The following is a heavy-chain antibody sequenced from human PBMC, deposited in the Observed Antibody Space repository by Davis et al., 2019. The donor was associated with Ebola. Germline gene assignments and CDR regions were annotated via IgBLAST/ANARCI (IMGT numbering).Heavy chain of an antibody. V-gene: IGHV3-73*01. D-gene: IGHD3-9*01. CDR3: AKAWLRYFDWSLGNYFDY. Sequence: GGSLRLSCAASGFTFSGSAMHWVRQASGKGLEWVGRIRSKANSYATAYAASVKGRFTISRDDSKNTAYLQMNSLRAEDTAVYYCAKAWLRYFDWSLGNYFDYWGQGTLVTVSS. CDR2: IRSKANSYAT. CDR1: GFTFSGSA. J-gene: IGHJ4*02.